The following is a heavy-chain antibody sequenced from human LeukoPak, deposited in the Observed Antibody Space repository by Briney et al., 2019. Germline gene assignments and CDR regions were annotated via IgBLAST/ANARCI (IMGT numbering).Heavy chain of an antibody. J-gene: IGHJ4*02. D-gene: IGHD5-24*01. V-gene: IGHV3-53*01. CDR2: FYVGGAT. CDR1: GFSVTNNY. Sequence: GGSLRLSCAVSGFSVTNNYMSWVRQAPGKGLEWVSVFYVGGATYYADSVKGRFTISRDNSENTLYLQMKSLRAEDTAVYYCARGDGYNFFDYWGQGTLVTVSS. CDR3: ARGDGYNFFDY.